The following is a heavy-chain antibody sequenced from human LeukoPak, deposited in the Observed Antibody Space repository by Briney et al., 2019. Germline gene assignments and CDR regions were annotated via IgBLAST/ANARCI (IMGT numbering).Heavy chain of an antibody. CDR1: GFTFSSYG. V-gene: IGHV3-23*01. CDR2: FSGSGGST. D-gene: IGHD1-26*01. J-gene: IGHJ4*02. Sequence: GGSLRLSCAASGFTFSSYGMSWVRQAPGKGLEWVSAFSGSGGSTYYADSVKGRFTISRDNSKNTLYLQMNSLRAEDTAVYYCAKDGGVGKWELLGFDYWGQGTLVTVSS. CDR3: AKDGGVGKWELLGFDY.